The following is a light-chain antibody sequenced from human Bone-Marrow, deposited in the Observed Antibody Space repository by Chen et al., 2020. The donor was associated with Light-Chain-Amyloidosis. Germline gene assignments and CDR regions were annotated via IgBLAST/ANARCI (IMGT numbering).Light chain of an antibody. CDR3: LFSYNGTWV. CDR1: TGTVTSGHY. J-gene: IGLJ3*02. Sequence: QAVVTQEPSLTVSPGGTVTLTCGSSTGTVTSGHYPYWFQQKPGHAPRTLIYNTNNKHSWTPARFSGSLLGGKAALTLSGAQPEDEAEYFCLFSYNGTWVFGGGTELTVL. CDR2: NTN. V-gene: IGLV7-46*01.